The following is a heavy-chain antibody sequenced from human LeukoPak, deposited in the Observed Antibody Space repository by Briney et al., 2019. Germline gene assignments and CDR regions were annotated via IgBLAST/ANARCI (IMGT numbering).Heavy chain of an antibody. CDR3: GRGSGYNYVYHY. CDR1: GGSFSGYY. J-gene: IGHJ4*02. V-gene: IGHV4-34*01. Sequence: MPSETLSLTCAVYGGSFSGYYWSWIRQPPGKGLEWIGEINHSGSTNYNPSLKSQVTISVDTSKNQFSLKLSSVTAADTAVYYCGRGSGYNYVYHYGGQGTLVTVSS. CDR2: INHSGST. D-gene: IGHD5-18*01.